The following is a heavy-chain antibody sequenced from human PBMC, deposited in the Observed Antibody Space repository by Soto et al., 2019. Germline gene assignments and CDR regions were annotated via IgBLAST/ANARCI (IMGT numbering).Heavy chain of an antibody. Sequence: PSETLYITITVSVDTISSSSYYGGWKNQPPGKGLEWIGSIYYSGSTYYNPSLKSRVTISVDTSKNQFSLKLSSVTAADTAVYYCANPGSGATFDYYYYGMDVWGQGTTVTVSS. CDR1: VDTISSSSYY. D-gene: IGHD1-26*01. J-gene: IGHJ6*02. V-gene: IGHV4-39*01. CDR2: IYYSGST. CDR3: ANPGSGATFDYYYYGMDV.